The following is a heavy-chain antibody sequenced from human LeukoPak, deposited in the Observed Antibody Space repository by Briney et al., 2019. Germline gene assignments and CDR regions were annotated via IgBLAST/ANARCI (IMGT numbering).Heavy chain of an antibody. V-gene: IGHV1-18*01. CDR2: INTYNGNT. CDR3: ARDLVDGVGAPGAY. J-gene: IGHJ4*02. D-gene: IGHD1-26*01. CDR1: GYTFTNYG. Sequence: ASVKVSCKASGYTFTNYGITWMRQAPGQGLEWMGWINTYNGNTNYAQKLQGRVTVTTDTSTSTAYMELRSLRSDDTAVFYCARDLVDGVGAPGAYWGQGALVTVSS.